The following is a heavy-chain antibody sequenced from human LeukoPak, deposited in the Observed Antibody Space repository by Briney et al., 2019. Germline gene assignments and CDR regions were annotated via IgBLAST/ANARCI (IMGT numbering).Heavy chain of an antibody. J-gene: IGHJ5*02. V-gene: IGHV1-2*04. D-gene: IGHD3-22*01. CDR1: GGTFSSYA. CDR3: ARDRAPQHYYYDSSGPGFDP. CDR2: INPNSGGT. Sequence: ASVKVSCKASGGTFSSYAISWVRQAPGQGLEWMGWINPNSGGTNYAQKFQGWVTMTRDTSISTAYMELSRLRSDDTAVYYCARDRAPQHYYYDSSGPGFDPWGQGTLVTVSS.